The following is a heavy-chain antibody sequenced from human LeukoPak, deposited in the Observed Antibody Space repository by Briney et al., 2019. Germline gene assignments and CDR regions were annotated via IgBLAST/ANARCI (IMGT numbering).Heavy chain of an antibody. CDR1: GFTFSSYW. CDR2: INSEGSST. CDR3: ARVPWLGGGHYMDV. D-gene: IGHD6-19*01. Sequence: GGSLRLSCAASGFTFSSYWIHWVRQAPGKGLVWVSRINSEGSSTSYADSVKGRFTISRDNAKNTLYLQMNSLRAEDTALYYCARVPWLGGGHYMDVWGKGTTVTVSS. J-gene: IGHJ6*03. V-gene: IGHV3-74*01.